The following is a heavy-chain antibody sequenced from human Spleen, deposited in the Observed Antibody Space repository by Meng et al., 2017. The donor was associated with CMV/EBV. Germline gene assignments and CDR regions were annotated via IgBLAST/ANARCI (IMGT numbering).Heavy chain of an antibody. CDR1: GFTFDDYT. J-gene: IGHJ4*02. Sequence: GGSLRLSCAASGFTFDDYTIHWVRQAPGKGLEWVSFITWDGGSTYYADSVKGRFTISRDNAKNSVYLQMNSLRDEDMAMYYCTKDIAAGITMSSSFEYWGQGTRVTVSS. CDR3: TKDIAAGITMSSSFEY. D-gene: IGHD3-10*02. CDR2: ITWDGGST. V-gene: IGHV3-43*01.